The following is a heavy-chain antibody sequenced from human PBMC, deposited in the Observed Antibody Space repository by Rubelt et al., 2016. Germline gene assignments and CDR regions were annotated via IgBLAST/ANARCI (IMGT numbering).Heavy chain of an antibody. CDR3: ARASSGYDFDY. D-gene: IGHD3-22*01. CDR2: TRSTGGST. J-gene: IGHJ4*02. V-gene: IGHV3-23*01. Sequence: EVQLLESGGDLVQPGGSLRLSCAASGFTFSSSAMSWVRQAPGKGLEWVSGTRSTGGSTSYADSVKGRFTISRDNSKNTRDLQMNSLSAEDTAVYYCARASSGYDFDYWGQGMLVTVSS. CDR1: GFTFSSSA.